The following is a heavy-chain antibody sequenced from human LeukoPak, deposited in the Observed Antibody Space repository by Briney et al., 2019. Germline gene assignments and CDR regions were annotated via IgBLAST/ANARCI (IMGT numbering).Heavy chain of an antibody. CDR1: GFTFDDYG. CDR3: ARIDKISGYYLNDAFDI. J-gene: IGHJ3*02. D-gene: IGHD3-22*01. V-gene: IGHV3-20*04. CDR2: INWNGGST. Sequence: GSLRLSCAASGFTFDDYGMSWVRQAPGKGLEWVSGINWNGGSTGYADSVKGRFTISRDNAKKSLFLQMNSLRVEDTAVYYCARIDKISGYYLNDAFDIWGQGTMVTVSS.